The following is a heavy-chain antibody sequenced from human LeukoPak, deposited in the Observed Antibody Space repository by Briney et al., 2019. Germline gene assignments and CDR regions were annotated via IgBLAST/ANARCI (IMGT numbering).Heavy chain of an antibody. CDR2: IYYSGSA. D-gene: IGHD2-15*01. Sequence: SETLSLTCTVSGGSISSSSYYWGWIRQPPGKGLEWIGSIYYSGSAYYNPSLKSRVTISVDTSKNQFSLKLSSVTAADTAVYYCARSIGFCSGGSCYGVRSDFDYWGQGTLVTVSS. V-gene: IGHV4-39*07. CDR3: ARSIGFCSGGSCYGVRSDFDY. J-gene: IGHJ4*02. CDR1: GGSISSSSYY.